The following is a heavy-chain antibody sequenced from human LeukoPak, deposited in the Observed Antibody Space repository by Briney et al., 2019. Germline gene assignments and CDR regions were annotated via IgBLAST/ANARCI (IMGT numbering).Heavy chain of an antibody. V-gene: IGHV1-69*13. Sequence: ASVKVSWKASGGTFSSYAISWVRQAPGQGLEWMGGIIPIFGTASYAQKFQGRVTITADESTSTAYMELSSLRSEDTAVYYCARDSGSDAFDIWGQGTKVTVSS. J-gene: IGHJ3*02. CDR3: ARDSGSDAFDI. CDR2: IIPIFGTA. CDR1: GGTFSSYA. D-gene: IGHD1-26*01.